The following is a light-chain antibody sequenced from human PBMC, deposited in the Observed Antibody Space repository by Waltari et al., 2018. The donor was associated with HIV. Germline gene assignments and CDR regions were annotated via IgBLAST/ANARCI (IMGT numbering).Light chain of an antibody. CDR1: SPHIGNNS. CDR2: ENN. Sequence: SVLTQPPTVSAAPGQKVTISCSGSSPHIGNNSGTWYQHPPGTAPKLLIYENNKRPSGIPDRFSGSKSGTSATLGITGLQTGDEADYYCGTWDSSLSSYVFGTGTKVTVL. V-gene: IGLV1-51*02. CDR3: GTWDSSLSSYV. J-gene: IGLJ1*01.